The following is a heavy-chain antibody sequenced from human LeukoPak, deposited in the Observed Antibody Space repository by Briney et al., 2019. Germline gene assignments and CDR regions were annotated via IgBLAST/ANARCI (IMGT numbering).Heavy chain of an antibody. CDR3: ARRGRPAAYWYFEL. J-gene: IGHJ2*01. CDR2: IYPADSDT. Sequence: GESLKISCQGSGYNFISYWIGWVRPMPGKGLEWMGMIYPADSDTRYSPSFQGQVTISADRSITTAYLQWSSLKPSDTAICYCARRGRPAAYWYFELWGRGTLVTVSS. CDR1: GYNFISYW. V-gene: IGHV5-51*01. D-gene: IGHD2-2*01.